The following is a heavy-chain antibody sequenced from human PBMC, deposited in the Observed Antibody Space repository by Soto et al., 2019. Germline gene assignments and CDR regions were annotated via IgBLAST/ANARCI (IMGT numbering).Heavy chain of an antibody. V-gene: IGHV3-21*01. CDR2: ISSSSSYI. D-gene: IGHD1-26*01. CDR1: GFTFSSYS. J-gene: IGHJ3*02. CDR3: ARDWGLYSGSYEAFDI. Sequence: GGSLRLSCAASGFTFSSYSMNWVRQAPGKGLEWVSSISSSSSYIYYADSVKGRFTISRDNAKNSLYLQMNSLRAEDTAVYYCARDWGLYSGSYEAFDIWGQGTMVTVSS.